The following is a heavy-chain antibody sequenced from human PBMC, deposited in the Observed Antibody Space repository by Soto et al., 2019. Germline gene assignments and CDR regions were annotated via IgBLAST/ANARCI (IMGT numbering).Heavy chain of an antibody. CDR1: GGSTSSDNY. Sequence: QVQLQESGPGLVKPSQTLSLTCTVSGGSTSSDNYWSWIRQPPGKGLEWIGHIYYSGYTDYNPSLKSRLAISIDTSKNQFSLKLSSVTAADTAVYFCAREGGESSDGLYYFDSWGQGSLVTVSS. J-gene: IGHJ4*02. CDR2: IYYSGYT. D-gene: IGHD3-16*01. V-gene: IGHV4-30-4*01. CDR3: AREGGESSDGLYYFDS.